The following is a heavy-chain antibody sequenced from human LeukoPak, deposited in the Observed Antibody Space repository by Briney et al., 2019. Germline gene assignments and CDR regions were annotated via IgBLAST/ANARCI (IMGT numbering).Heavy chain of an antibody. D-gene: IGHD5-24*01. CDR2: LNPYDGTT. V-gene: IGHV1-46*01. CDR1: GYTFTTYC. J-gene: IGHJ4*02. CDR3: ARDLRDRRDDYTVPNY. Sequence: ASVMVSCKTSGYTFTTYCMHWLRQAPGQGLEWMGLLNPYDGTTTHAQKFRGRVTMTRDTSTSTAYMEVSRLRFEDTAVYFCARDLRDRRDDYTVPNYWGQGALVIVSA.